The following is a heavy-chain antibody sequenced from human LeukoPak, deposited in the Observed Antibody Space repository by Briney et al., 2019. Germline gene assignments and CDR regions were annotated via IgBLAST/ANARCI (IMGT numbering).Heavy chain of an antibody. CDR3: ATEKDLLLDS. D-gene: IGHD1-26*01. J-gene: IGHJ5*01. V-gene: IGHV1-24*01. CDR2: FDPGDDET. Sequence: GASGKVSCKVSGYSLSELSTHWVRQAPGQGLEWMGGFDPGDDETIYAQKFQGRVTMTEDTSTDTAYLELSSLRSEDTAVYFCATEKDLLLDSWGQGTPVTVSS. CDR1: GYSLSELS.